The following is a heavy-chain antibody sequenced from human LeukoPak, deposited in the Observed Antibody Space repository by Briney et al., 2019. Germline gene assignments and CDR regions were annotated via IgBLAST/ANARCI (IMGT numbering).Heavy chain of an antibody. CDR1: GYTFTSYG. J-gene: IGHJ6*02. Sequence: ASVKVSCKASGYTFTSYGISWVRQAPGQGLEWMGWISAYNGNTNYAQKLQGRVTMTTDTSTSTAYMELRGLRSDDTAVYYCARRGTYYYYYGMDVWGQGTTVTVSS. D-gene: IGHD2-15*01. CDR3: ARRGTYYYYYGMDV. V-gene: IGHV1-18*01. CDR2: ISAYNGNT.